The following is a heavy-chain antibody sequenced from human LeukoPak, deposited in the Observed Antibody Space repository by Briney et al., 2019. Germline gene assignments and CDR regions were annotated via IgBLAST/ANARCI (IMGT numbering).Heavy chain of an antibody. CDR2: IYYSGST. CDR3: ARARGGLLWFGEFQKKSGLYYFDY. CDR1: GGSISSYY. Sequence: SSETLSLTCTVSGGSISSYYWSWIRQPPGKGLEWIGYIYYSGSTNYSPSLKSRVTISVDTSKNQFSLKLSSVTAADTAVYYCARARGGLLWFGEFQKKSGLYYFDYWGQGTPVTVSS. V-gene: IGHV4-59*01. J-gene: IGHJ4*02. D-gene: IGHD3-10*01.